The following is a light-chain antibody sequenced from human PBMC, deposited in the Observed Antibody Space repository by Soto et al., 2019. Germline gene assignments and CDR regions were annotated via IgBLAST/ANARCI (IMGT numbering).Light chain of an antibody. J-gene: IGLJ1*01. CDR2: DVS. CDR1: STDIGGYNH. CDR3: SSYTSSNTFYV. V-gene: IGLV2-14*01. Sequence: QSALTQPASVSGSPGQSITVSCSGTSTDIGGYNHVSWYQQRPGKAPKLMIYDVSSRPSGVSNRCAGAKSGNTASLIIYGLQAEDEAEYYCSSYTSSNTFYVFGTGTKLTVL.